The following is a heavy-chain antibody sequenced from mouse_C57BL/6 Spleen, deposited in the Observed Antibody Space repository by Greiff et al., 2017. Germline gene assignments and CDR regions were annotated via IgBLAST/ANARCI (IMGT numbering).Heavy chain of an antibody. CDR3: ARSTVVAPFAY. CDR1: GFTFTDYY. V-gene: IGHV7-3*01. D-gene: IGHD1-1*01. Sequence: EVKVVESGGGLVQPGGSLSLSCAASGFTFTDYYMSWVRQPPGKALEWLGFIRNKANGYTTEYSASVKGRFTISRDNSQSILYLQMNALRAEDSATYYCARSTVVAPFAYWGQGTLVTVSA. CDR2: IRNKANGYTT. J-gene: IGHJ3*01.